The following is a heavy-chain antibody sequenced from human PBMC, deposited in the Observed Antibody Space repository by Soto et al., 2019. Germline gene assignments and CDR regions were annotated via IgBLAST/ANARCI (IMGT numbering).Heavy chain of an antibody. D-gene: IGHD1-1*01. Sequence: SETLSLTCSVSGGSVSDKTYYWTWIRQPPGKGLEWLAEINHSGITNYNPSVESRVSMSVDTSKNQFSLRLYSVTAADTAVYYCVRGPYNYNSRYFDYWGQGTLVTVSS. V-gene: IGHV4-34*01. CDR2: INHSGIT. CDR3: VRGPYNYNSRYFDY. CDR1: GGSVSDKTYY. J-gene: IGHJ4*02.